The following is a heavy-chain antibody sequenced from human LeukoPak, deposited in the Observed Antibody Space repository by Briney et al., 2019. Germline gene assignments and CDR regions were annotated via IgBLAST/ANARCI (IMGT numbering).Heavy chain of an antibody. V-gene: IGHV1-2*02. CDR3: AKRVFGGVDI. CDR2: INPNSGGT. J-gene: IGHJ3*02. CDR1: GYTFTGYY. Sequence: GASVKVSCKASGYTFTGYYMHWVRQAPGQGLEWMGWINPNSGGTNYAQKFQGRVTMTEDTSTDTAYMELSSLRAEDTAVYYCAKRVFGGVDIWGQGTKVTVSS. D-gene: IGHD3-16*01.